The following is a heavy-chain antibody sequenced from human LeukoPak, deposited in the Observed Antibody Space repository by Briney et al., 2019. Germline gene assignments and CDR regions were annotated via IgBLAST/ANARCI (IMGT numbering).Heavy chain of an antibody. CDR1: GFTFSTYS. Sequence: GGSLRLSCAASGFTFSTYSMNWVRQAPGKGLEWVSYISSSSSTISFADSVKGRFTISRDNAKNSLYLQMNSLRAEDTAVYYCARVMVNSYSSGWYAFDYWGQGTLVTVSS. CDR3: ARVMVNSYSSGWYAFDY. V-gene: IGHV3-48*04. CDR2: ISSSSSTI. J-gene: IGHJ4*02. D-gene: IGHD6-19*01.